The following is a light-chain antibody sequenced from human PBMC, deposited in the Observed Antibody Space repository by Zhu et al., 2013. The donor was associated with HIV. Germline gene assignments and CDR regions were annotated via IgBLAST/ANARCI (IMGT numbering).Light chain of an antibody. V-gene: IGKV1-17*01. CDR2: SAS. CDR1: QGIRRD. J-gene: IGKJ1*01. CDR3: LQYESHPWT. Sequence: DIQMTQSPTSLSASVGDRVTIPCRASQGIRRDLGWYQQKPGKAPERLIYSASILQRGVPSRFSGSGAGTQFTLTINGLQPEDFATYYCLQYESHPWTFGQGTKVEVK.